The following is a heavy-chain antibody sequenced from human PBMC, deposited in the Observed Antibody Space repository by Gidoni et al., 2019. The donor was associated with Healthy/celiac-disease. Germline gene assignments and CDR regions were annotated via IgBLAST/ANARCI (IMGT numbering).Heavy chain of an antibody. CDR1: GYSISSGYY. J-gene: IGHJ4*02. Sequence: QVQLQESGPGLVKPSETLSLTCTVSGYSISSGYYWGWIRQPPGKGLEWIGSIYHSGSTYYNPSLKSRVTISVDTSKNQFSLKLSSVTAADTAVYYCARVLSSRSHFDYWGQGTLVTVSS. D-gene: IGHD6-13*01. V-gene: IGHV4-38-2*02. CDR2: IYHSGST. CDR3: ARVLSSRSHFDY.